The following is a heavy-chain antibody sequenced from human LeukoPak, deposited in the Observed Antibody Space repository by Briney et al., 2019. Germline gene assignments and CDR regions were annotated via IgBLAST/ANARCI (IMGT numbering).Heavy chain of an antibody. CDR1: GYTFTGYY. J-gene: IGHJ3*02. CDR3: ARMPVTRFFDI. CDR2: INPNSGGT. Sequence: ASVKVSCKASGYTFTGYYMHWVRQAPGQGLEWMGRINPNSGGTNYAQKFQGRVTMTRDTTISTAYMELSRLRSDDTAVYYWARMPVTRFFDIWGKGKMVTVSS. V-gene: IGHV1-2*02. D-gene: IGHD4-17*01.